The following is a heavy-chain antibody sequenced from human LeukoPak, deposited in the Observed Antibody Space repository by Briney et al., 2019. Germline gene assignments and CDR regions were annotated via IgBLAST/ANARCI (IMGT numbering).Heavy chain of an antibody. Sequence: GRSLRLSCAASGFTFSGYGMNWVRQAPGKGLEWVAVISSDGDTIFYADSLRGRFTISRDNAKNSLYLQMNSLRDEDTAVYYCARFGPSDYWGQGTLVTVSS. D-gene: IGHD3-10*01. CDR2: ISSDGDTI. J-gene: IGHJ4*02. CDR1: GFTFSGYG. CDR3: ARFGPSDY. V-gene: IGHV3-30*03.